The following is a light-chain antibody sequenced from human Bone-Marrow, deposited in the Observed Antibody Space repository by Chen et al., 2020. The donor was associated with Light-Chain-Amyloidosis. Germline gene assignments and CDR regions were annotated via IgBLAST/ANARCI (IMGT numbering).Light chain of an antibody. CDR2: RDT. J-gene: IGLJ2*01. CDR3: QSADSSGTYEVI. CDR1: DLPTKY. V-gene: IGLV3-25*03. Sequence: SYELTQPPSLSVSPGQTARYTCSGDDLPTKYAYWYQQKPGQAPVLVIHRDTERPSGISARFSGSSSGTTATLTISGVQAEDEADYHCQSADSSGTYEVIFGGGTKLTVL.